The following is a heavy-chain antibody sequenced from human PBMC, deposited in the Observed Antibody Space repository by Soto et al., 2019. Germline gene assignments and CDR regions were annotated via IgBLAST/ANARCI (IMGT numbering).Heavy chain of an antibody. D-gene: IGHD2-15*01. CDR2: IVVGSGNT. CDR1: GFTFTSSA. CDR3: AEEHARREGWY. Sequence: QMQLVQSGPEVKKPGTSVKVSCKASGFTFTSSAVQWVRQARGQRREWIGWIVVGSGNTNYAQKFQERVTITRDMSTSTAYMELSSLRSEDTAVYYCAEEHARREGWYWGQGTLVTVSS. J-gene: IGHJ4*02. V-gene: IGHV1-58*01.